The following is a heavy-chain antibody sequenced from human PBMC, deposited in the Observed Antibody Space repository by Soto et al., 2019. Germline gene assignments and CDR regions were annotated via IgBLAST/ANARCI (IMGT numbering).Heavy chain of an antibody. Sequence: QVHLVQSGAQVKKPGASVTVSCKASGYTLTEYYMHWVQQAPGQGLEWMAWINPHTGDTGSAERFQGRVTMTRDTSTNTAHMGLTSRTSADTAIYYCAREGGAAPAARREWYLDLWGRGSLVTVSS. CDR2: INPHTGDT. V-gene: IGHV1-2*02. CDR1: GYTLTEYY. J-gene: IGHJ2*01. CDR3: AREGGAAPAARREWYLDL. D-gene: IGHD6-25*01.